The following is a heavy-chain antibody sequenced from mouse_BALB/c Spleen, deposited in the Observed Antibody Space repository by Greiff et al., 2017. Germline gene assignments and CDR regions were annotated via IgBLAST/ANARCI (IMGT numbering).Heavy chain of an antibody. Sequence: EVKLVESGPELVKPGASVKISCKASGYTFTDYNMHWVKQSHGKSLEWIGYIYPYNGGTGYNQKFKSKATLTVDNSSSTAYMELRSLTSEDSAVYYCARSPYDYDGPHYYAMDYWGQGTAVTVSS. CDR1: GYTFTDYN. V-gene: IGHV1S29*02. CDR2: IYPYNGGT. CDR3: ARSPYDYDGPHYYAMDY. J-gene: IGHJ4*01. D-gene: IGHD2-4*01.